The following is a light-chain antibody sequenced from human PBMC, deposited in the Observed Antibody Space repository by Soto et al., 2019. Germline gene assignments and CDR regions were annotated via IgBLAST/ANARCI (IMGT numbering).Light chain of an antibody. J-gene: IGLJ1*01. CDR2: DVS. CDR3: SSYTSSSTYV. Sequence: SALTQPASVSGSPGQSITISCTGTSSDVGGYNCVSWYQQHPGKAPKLMIYDVSYRPSGVSNRFSGSKSGNTASLTISGLQAEDEADYSCSSYTSSSTYVFGTGTKLTVL. V-gene: IGLV2-14*03. CDR1: SSDVGGYNC.